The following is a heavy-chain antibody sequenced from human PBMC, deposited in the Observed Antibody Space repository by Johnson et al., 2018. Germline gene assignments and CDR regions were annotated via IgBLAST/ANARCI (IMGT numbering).Heavy chain of an antibody. J-gene: IGHJ3*02. CDR2: ISGSGGST. Sequence: EVQLVESGGGLVQPGGSLRLSCAASGFTFSSYAMSWVRQAPGKGLEWVSAISGSGGSTYYADSVKGRFTISRDNSKNTLYLQMNSLRAEDPAVYYCATFGDYYDSSGYFNDAFDIWGQGTMVTVSS. CDR3: ATFGDYYDSSGYFNDAFDI. D-gene: IGHD3-22*01. V-gene: IGHV3-23*04. CDR1: GFTFSSYA.